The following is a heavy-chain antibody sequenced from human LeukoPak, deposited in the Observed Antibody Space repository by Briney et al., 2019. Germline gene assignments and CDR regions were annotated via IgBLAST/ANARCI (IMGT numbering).Heavy chain of an antibody. CDR3: ARGDSSGYYYLDY. CDR2: IYYSGST. Sequence: PSETLSLTCTVSGGSISSYCWGWIRQPPGKGLEWIGYIYYSGSTNYNPSLKSRVTISVDTSKNQFSLKLSSVTAADTAVYYCARGDSSGYYYLDYWGQGTLVTVSS. D-gene: IGHD3-22*01. CDR1: GGSISSYC. V-gene: IGHV4-59*01. J-gene: IGHJ4*02.